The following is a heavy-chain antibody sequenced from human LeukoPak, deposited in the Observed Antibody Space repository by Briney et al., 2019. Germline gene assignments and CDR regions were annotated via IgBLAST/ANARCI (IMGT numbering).Heavy chain of an antibody. CDR3: ARDRNVFPDALDY. Sequence: GGSLRLSCAASGFTFSSYSMNWVRQAPGKGLEWVSSISSSSSYIYYADSVKGRFTISRDNAKNSLYLQMNSLRAEDTAVYYRARDRNVFPDALDYWGQGTLVTVSS. D-gene: IGHD2-21*01. CDR1: GFTFSSYS. V-gene: IGHV3-21*01. J-gene: IGHJ4*02. CDR2: ISSSSSYI.